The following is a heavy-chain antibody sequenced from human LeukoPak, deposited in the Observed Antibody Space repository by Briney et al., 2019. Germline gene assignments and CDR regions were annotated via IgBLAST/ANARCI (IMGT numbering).Heavy chain of an antibody. CDR2: ITADGGST. CDR3: ARVWIRDYMDV. D-gene: IGHD1-1*01. J-gene: IGHJ6*03. CDR1: GFSFRSYA. V-gene: IGHV3-23*01. Sequence: GGSLRLSCAVSGFSFRSYAMNWVRQAPGKGLEWVAAITADGGSTHYTTSVKGRLIISRDTPKNTLSLQMNNLRAEDTAVYFCARVWIRDYMDVWGEGTTVSVSS.